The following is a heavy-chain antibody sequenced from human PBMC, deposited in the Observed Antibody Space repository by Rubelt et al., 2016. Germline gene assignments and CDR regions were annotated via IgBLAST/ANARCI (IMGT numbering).Heavy chain of an antibody. J-gene: IGHJ6*02. CDR1: GFTFGDYA. D-gene: IGHD3-3*01. CDR2: IRSKAYGGTT. V-gene: IGHV3-49*03. Sequence: GFTFGDYAMSWFRQAPGKGLEWVGFIRSKAYGGTTEYAASVKGRFTISRDDSKSIAYLQMNSLKTEDTAVYYCTRVKLVAYDFWTLDYYYGMDVWGQGTTVAVSS. CDR3: TRVKLVAYDFWTLDYYYGMDV.